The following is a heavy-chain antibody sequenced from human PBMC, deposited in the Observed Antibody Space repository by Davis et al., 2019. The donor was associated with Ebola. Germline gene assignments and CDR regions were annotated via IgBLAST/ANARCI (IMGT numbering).Heavy chain of an antibody. J-gene: IGHJ4*02. V-gene: IGHV3-15*01. CDR2: IKSKTDGGTT. Sequence: GESLKISCAASGFTFSNAWMSWVRQAPGKGLEWVGRIKSKTDGGTTDYAAPVKGRFTISRDDSKNTLYLQMNSLKTEDTAVYHCTTDYDILTGYYPDYWGQGTLVTVSS. CDR1: GFTFSNAW. D-gene: IGHD3-9*01. CDR3: TTDYDILTGYYPDY.